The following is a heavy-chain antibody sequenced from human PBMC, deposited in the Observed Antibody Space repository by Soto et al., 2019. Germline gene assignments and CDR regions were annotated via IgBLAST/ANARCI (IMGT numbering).Heavy chain of an antibody. CDR1: GGTFSSYA. D-gene: IGHD2-15*01. CDR2: IIPIFGTA. V-gene: IGHV1-69*12. J-gene: IGHJ6*02. Sequence: VQLVQSGAEVKKPGSSVKVSCKASGGTFSSYAISWVRQAPGQGLEWMGGIIPIFGTANYAQKFQGRVTITADESTSTAYMELSSLRSEDTAVYYCARDRVIVVVVAYYYYYGMDVWGQGTTVTVSS. CDR3: ARDRVIVVVVAYYYYYGMDV.